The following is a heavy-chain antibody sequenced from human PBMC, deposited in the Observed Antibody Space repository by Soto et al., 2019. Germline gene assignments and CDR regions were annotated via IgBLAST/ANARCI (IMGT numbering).Heavy chain of an antibody. D-gene: IGHD6-19*01. V-gene: IGHV2-5*02. CDR1: GFSLSTSGVG. CDR3: AHSPGGILVAGRPFHI. CDR2: IYWDDDK. Sequence: QITLKESGPTLVKPTQTLTLTCTFSGFSLSTSGVGVGWIRQPPGKALEWLALIYWDDDKRYSPSLKSRLTIAKDTSKNQVALTMTTMDPVDTATYYCAHSPGGILVAGRPFHIWGQGTMVTVSS. J-gene: IGHJ3*02.